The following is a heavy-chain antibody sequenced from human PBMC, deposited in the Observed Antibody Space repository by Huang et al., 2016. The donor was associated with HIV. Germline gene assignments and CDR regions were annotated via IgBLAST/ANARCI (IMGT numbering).Heavy chain of an antibody. V-gene: IGHV4-39*01. CDR1: GGSITVSNYY. CDR2: IYYSGDT. CDR3: ARHFGSWSGYFDS. Sequence: QLQLQESGPGLVRPSETLSLICTVSGGSITVSNYYWGGIRQPPGKGLEWIGSIYYSGDTDYNPSLKSRVTMSVDTSKNRFSLDIRSVAVADTAIYYCARHFGSWSGYFDSWGQGTLVPVSS. J-gene: IGHJ4*02. D-gene: IGHD3-10*01.